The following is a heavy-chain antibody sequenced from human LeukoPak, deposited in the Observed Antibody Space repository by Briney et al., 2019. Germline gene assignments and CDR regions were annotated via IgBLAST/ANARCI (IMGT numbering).Heavy chain of an antibody. CDR2: ISYDGRDK. Sequence: GKSLRLSCAASGFTFSNVPMHWVRQAPGKGLEWVAVISYDGRDKYYAESVKGRFTISRDNSKNTLYLQMNSLRAEDTAVYYCARDRRRDAYKPDAFDIWGQGTMVTVSS. V-gene: IGHV3-30*04. CDR3: ARDRRRDAYKPDAFDI. D-gene: IGHD5-24*01. CDR1: GFTFSNVP. J-gene: IGHJ3*02.